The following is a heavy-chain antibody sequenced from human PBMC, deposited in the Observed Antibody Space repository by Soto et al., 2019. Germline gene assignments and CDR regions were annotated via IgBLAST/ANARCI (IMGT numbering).Heavy chain of an antibody. V-gene: IGHV4-59*01. Sequence: SETLSLTCTVSGGSISSYYWSWIRQPPGKGLEWIGYIYYSGSTNYNPSIKSRVTISVDTSKNQFSLKLSSVTAADTAVYYCARGYGSTYYYDSSGYYFDYWGQGTLVTVSS. CDR3: ARGYGSTYYYDSSGYYFDY. CDR2: IYYSGST. J-gene: IGHJ4*02. D-gene: IGHD3-22*01. CDR1: GGSISSYY.